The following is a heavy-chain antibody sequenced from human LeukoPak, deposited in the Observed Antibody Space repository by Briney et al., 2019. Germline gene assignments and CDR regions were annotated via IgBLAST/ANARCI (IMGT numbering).Heavy chain of an antibody. V-gene: IGHV4-4*07. CDR1: GDFIRSYW. J-gene: IGHJ4*02. Sequence: SETLSLTCDVSGDFIRSYWWGWVRQPAGKGLEWIWRIYATGSTKFNPSLKSRLTMSMDTSTNRISLNLTSVTAADTAIYFCARQGYTASYYFLDFWSQGMLVTVSS. D-gene: IGHD1-26*01. CDR2: IYATGST. CDR3: ARQGYTASYYFLDF.